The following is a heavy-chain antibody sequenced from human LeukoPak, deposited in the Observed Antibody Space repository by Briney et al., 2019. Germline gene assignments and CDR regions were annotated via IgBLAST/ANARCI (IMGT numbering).Heavy chain of an antibody. Sequence: GGSLRLSCAASGCTFSTYWMTWVRQAPGKGPEWVANIKEDGSATYYVDSVKGRFTISRDNAKKSLYLQMNSLRAEDTAVYYFARDSPGYLAYDSWGQGTLVTVSS. J-gene: IGHJ4*02. CDR3: ARDSPGYLAYDS. CDR1: GCTFSTYW. V-gene: IGHV3-7*04. CDR2: IKEDGSAT. D-gene: IGHD1-1*01.